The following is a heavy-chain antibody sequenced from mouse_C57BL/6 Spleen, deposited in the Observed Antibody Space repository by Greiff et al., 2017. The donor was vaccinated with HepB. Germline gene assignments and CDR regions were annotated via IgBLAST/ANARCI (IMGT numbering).Heavy chain of an antibody. CDR1: GYTFTSYW. CDR3: VGDDYDDYAMDY. D-gene: IGHD2-4*01. V-gene: IGHV1-64*01. Sequence: QVQLKQPGAELVKPGASVKLSCKASGYTFTSYWMHWVKQRPGQGLEWIGMIHPNSGSTNYNEKFKSKATLTVDKSSSTAYMQLSSLTSEDSAVYYCVGDDYDDYAMDYWGQGTSVTVSS. CDR2: IHPNSGST. J-gene: IGHJ4*01.